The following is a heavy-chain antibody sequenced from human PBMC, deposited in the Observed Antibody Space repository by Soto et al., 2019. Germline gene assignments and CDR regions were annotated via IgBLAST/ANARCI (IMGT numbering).Heavy chain of an antibody. CDR2: IRPHNGDT. V-gene: IGHV1-18*01. CDR1: AYSSTIYG. Sequence: QVQLVQSGPEVKNPGASVKVSCKASAYSSTIYGITWVRQAPGQGLEWMGWIRPHNGDTKYAQRFRGRVTMTTDPSTTTVFMDLRTLRSDDTAVYYCATALGSSGWFDYWGPGTLVTVPS. D-gene: IGHD6-19*01. CDR3: ATALGSSGWFDY. J-gene: IGHJ4*02.